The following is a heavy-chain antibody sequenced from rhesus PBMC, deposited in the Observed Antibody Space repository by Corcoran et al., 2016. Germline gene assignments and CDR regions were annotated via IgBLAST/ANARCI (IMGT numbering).Heavy chain of an antibody. J-gene: IGHJ4*01. Sequence: QVQLQESGPGLVKPSETLSLTCAVSGGSISGSYCNWIRQPPGKGVEWIGYLGGKVGGTFSNPSLKSRVTISTDTSKNEFSLNLNSVTAEDTAVYYCARTTVAATDYLDYWGQGVLVTVSS. D-gene: IGHD4-29*01. CDR2: LGGKVGGT. CDR1: GGSISGSY. CDR3: ARTTVAATDYLDY. V-gene: IGHV4-165*02.